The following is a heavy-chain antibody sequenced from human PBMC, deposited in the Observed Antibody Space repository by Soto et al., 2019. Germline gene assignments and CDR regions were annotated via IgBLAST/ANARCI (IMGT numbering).Heavy chain of an antibody. J-gene: IGHJ1*01. CDR2: ISANGYNK. V-gene: IGHV3-30*04. Sequence: QVQLVESGGGVVQPGRSLRLSCAASGFTFSTFAIHWVRQAPGKGLEWVAAISANGYNKFYVHSVKGRFIISRDNSWNTFDLQMNSVRVEDTALYYCVRDTAEDCRNDTCYVPLQHWGQGTLVTVSS. CDR1: GFTFSTFA. D-gene: IGHD2-15*01. CDR3: VRDTAEDCRNDTCYVPLQH.